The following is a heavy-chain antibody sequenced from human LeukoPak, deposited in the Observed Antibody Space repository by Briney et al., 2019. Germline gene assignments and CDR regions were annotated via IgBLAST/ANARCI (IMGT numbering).Heavy chain of an antibody. CDR2: IYYSGYT. CDR1: GGSISSYY. D-gene: IGHD3-10*01. J-gene: IGHJ6*03. V-gene: IGHV4-59*01. CDR3: ARTTMVRGTYYMDV. Sequence: SETLSLTCTVSGGSISSYYWSWIRQPPGKGLEWIGCIYYSGYTNYKSSLKSRVTISEDTSKNQFSLKLSSVTAADTAVFYCARTTMVRGTYYMDVWGKGTTVTVSS.